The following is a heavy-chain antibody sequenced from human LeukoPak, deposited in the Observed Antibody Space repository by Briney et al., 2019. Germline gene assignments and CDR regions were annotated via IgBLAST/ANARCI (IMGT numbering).Heavy chain of an antibody. CDR1: GYTFTGYY. J-gene: IGHJ6*02. CDR3: ARATYYDFWSGSYYYYYGMDV. Sequence: GASVKVSCKASGYTFTGYYMHWVRQAPGQGPEWMGWINPNSGGTNYAQKFQGWVTMTRDTSISTAYMELSRLRSDGTAVYYCARATYYDFWSGSYYYYYGMDVWGQGTTVTVSS. D-gene: IGHD3-3*01. V-gene: IGHV1-2*04. CDR2: INPNSGGT.